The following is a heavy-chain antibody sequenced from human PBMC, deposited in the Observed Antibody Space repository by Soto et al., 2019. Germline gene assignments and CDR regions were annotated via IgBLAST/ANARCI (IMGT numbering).Heavy chain of an antibody. V-gene: IGHV4-34*01. CDR1: GGSFSGYY. D-gene: IGHD2-2*01. J-gene: IGHJ6*03. CDR2: INHSGST. CDR3: ARGQIVVVPAAMFYYYYMDV. Sequence: PSETLSLTCAVYGGSFSGYYWSWIRQPPGKGLEWIGEINHSGSTNYNPSLKSRVSISVDTSKNQFSLKLSSVTAADTAVYYCARGQIVVVPAAMFYYYYMDVWGKGTTVTV.